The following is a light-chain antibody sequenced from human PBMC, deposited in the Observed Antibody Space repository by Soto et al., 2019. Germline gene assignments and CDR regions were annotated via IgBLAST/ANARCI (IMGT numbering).Light chain of an antibody. V-gene: IGKV1-39*01. CDR2: GVS. J-gene: IGKJ5*01. CDR1: QSISSS. CDR3: QQSYSAPSIT. Sequence: DIQMTQSPSSLYASVGDKVTITCRASQSISSSLNWYQQKSGKAPNLLIYGVSRLQGGVPSRFSGSGSGTDFTLSINSLQPDDFATYYCQQSYSAPSITFGQGTRLEIK.